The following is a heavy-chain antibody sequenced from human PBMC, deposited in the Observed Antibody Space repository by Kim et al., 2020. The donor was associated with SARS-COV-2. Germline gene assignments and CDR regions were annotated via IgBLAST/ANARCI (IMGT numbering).Heavy chain of an antibody. CDR2: ISSSSSTI. D-gene: IGHD4-4*01. V-gene: IGHV3-48*02. CDR1: GFTFSSYS. CDR3: ARVPPSNSPSYYYYYGMDV. J-gene: IGHJ6*02. Sequence: GGSLRLSCAASGFTFSSYSMNWVRQAPGKGLEWVSYISSSSSTIYYADSVKGRFTISRDNAKNSLYLQMNSLRDEDTTVYYCARVPPSNSPSYYYYYGMDVWGQGTTVTVSS.